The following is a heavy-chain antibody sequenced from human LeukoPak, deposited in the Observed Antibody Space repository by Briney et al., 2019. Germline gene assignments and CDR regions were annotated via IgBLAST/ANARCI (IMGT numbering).Heavy chain of an antibody. Sequence: GGSLRLSCAASGFTFSSYSMNWVRQAPGKGLEWVSYISSSSSTIYYADSVKGRSTISRDNAKNSLYLQMNSLRAEDTAVYYCARPSTIAAARLVYSWFDPWGQGTLVTVSS. CDR1: GFTFSSYS. CDR3: ARPSTIAAARLVYSWFDP. V-gene: IGHV3-48*01. J-gene: IGHJ5*02. CDR2: ISSSSSTI. D-gene: IGHD6-13*01.